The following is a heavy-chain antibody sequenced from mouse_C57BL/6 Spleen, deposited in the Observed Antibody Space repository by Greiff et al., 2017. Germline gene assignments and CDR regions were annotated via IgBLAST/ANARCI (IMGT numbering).Heavy chain of an antibody. J-gene: IGHJ3*01. D-gene: IGHD1-1*01. CDR2: IYPRSGNT. V-gene: IGHV1-81*01. CDR3: PLSTTVPFAY. CDR1: GYTFTSYG. Sequence: QFQLQQSGAELARPGASVKLSCTASGYTFTSYGVSWVTQRPGQGLEWIGEIYPRSGNTYYNEKFKGKATLTADKSSSTAYMELRSLTSEYSAVYFCPLSTTVPFAYWGQGTLVTVSA.